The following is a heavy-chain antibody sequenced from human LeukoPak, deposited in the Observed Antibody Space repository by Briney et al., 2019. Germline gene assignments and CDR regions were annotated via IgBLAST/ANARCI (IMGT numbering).Heavy chain of an antibody. CDR3: ARLYCSSTSCHTLYYYYMDV. J-gene: IGHJ6*03. V-gene: IGHV3-74*01. D-gene: IGHD2-2*02. CDR2: INSDGSST. Sequence: GGSLRLSCAASGFTFSSYWMHWVRQTPGKGLVWVARINSDGSSTKYADSVKGRFSISRDNAKNSLYLQMNSLRAEDTALYYRARLYCSSTSCHTLYYYYMDVWGKGTTVTVSS. CDR1: GFTFSSYW.